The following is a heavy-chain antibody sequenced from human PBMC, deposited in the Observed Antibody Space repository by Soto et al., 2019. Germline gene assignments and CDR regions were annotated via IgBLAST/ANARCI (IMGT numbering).Heavy chain of an antibody. J-gene: IGHJ4*02. Sequence: QVQLVKSGAEVKKPGASVKVSCKASVYTFTKSGISCVRRAPGQGLEWMGWISAYNGNTNYAQKLQGRVTRTTDTATSTAYMELRSLRSDDTAVYYCAIGGGIVGALTLDYWGQGTLVTVSS. V-gene: IGHV1-18*04. D-gene: IGHD1-26*01. CDR2: ISAYNGNT. CDR1: VYTFTKSG. CDR3: AIGGGIVGALTLDY.